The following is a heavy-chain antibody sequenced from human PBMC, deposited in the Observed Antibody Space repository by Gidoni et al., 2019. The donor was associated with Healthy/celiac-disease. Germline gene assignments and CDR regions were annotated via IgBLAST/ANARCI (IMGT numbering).Heavy chain of an antibody. D-gene: IGHD6-13*01. CDR1: GYTFTSYG. V-gene: IGHV1-18*01. J-gene: IGHJ5*02. CDR3: ARDRVAAAGKGGDWFDP. Sequence: QVQPVQSGAEVKKPGASVKVHCKASGYTFTSYGTSWVRQAPGQGLEWMGWISAYNGNTNYAQKLQGRVTMTTDTTTSTAYMELRSLRSDDTAVYYCARDRVAAAGKGGDWFDPWGQGTLVTVSS. CDR2: ISAYNGNT.